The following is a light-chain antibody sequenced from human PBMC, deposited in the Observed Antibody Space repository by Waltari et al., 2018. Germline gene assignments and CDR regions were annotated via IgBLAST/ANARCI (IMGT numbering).Light chain of an antibody. CDR3: CSYANYFYV. J-gene: IGLJ1*01. CDR1: RRGIGPYHF. Sequence: QSALTQPASVSGSPGQSITISCTGTRRGIGPYHFVSWYQQFPGKAPHLIIFEDSRRPSGVSSRFSASKSGDMASLTISGLQREDEAQYHCCSYANYFYVFGTGTTVTVL. CDR2: EDS. V-gene: IGLV2-23*01.